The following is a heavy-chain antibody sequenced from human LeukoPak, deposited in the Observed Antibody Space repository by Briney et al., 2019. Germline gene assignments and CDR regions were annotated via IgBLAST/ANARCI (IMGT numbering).Heavy chain of an antibody. CDR2: IYYSGST. CDR1: GGSISSYY. Sequence: PSETLSLTCTVSGGSISSYYWSWIRQPPGKGLEWIGYIYYSGSTNYNPSLKSRVTISVDTSKNQFSLKLSSVTAADTAVYYCARGLDTAMVVTPFDYWGQGTLVTVSS. J-gene: IGHJ4*02. V-gene: IGHV4-59*01. D-gene: IGHD5-18*01. CDR3: ARGLDTAMVVTPFDY.